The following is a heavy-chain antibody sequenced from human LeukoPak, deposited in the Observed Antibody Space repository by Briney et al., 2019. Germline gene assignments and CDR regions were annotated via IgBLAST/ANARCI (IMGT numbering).Heavy chain of an antibody. CDR1: GFTFSSYS. D-gene: IGHD3-22*01. Sequence: GASLRLSCAASGFTFSSYSLNWVRQAPGKGLELVSSISSSSSYIYYADSVKGRFTISRDNAKNSLYLQMNSLRAEDTAVYYCAREKRRYYGSSGPSAFDIWGQGTMVTVSS. V-gene: IGHV3-21*01. CDR2: ISSSSSYI. J-gene: IGHJ3*02. CDR3: AREKRRYYGSSGPSAFDI.